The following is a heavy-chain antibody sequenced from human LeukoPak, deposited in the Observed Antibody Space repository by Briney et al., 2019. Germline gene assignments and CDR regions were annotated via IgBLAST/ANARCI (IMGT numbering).Heavy chain of an antibody. J-gene: IGHJ5*02. CDR1: GYRFTSYW. CDR3: ARVRDTINWFDP. D-gene: IGHD3-10*01. V-gene: IGHV5-51*01. Sequence: GESLQISWKGSGYRFTSYWIGWVRQMPGKGLEWMGIIYPGDSDTRYSPSFQGQVTISADKSISTAYLQWSSLKASDTAMYYCARVRDTINWFDPWGQGTLVTVSS. CDR2: IYPGDSDT.